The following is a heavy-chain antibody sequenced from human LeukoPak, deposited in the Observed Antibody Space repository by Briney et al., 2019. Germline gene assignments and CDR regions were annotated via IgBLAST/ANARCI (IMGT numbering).Heavy chain of an antibody. V-gene: IGHV4-34*01. D-gene: IGHD5-18*01. J-gene: IGHJ4*02. CDR3: ARGNFGYSYGYFDY. Sequence: SETLSLTCAVYGGSFSGYYWSWIRQPPGKGLEWIGEINHSGSTNYNPCLKSRVTISVDTSKNQFSLKLSSVTAADTAVYYCARGNFGYSYGYFDYWGQGTLVTVSS. CDR2: INHSGST. CDR1: GGSFSGYY.